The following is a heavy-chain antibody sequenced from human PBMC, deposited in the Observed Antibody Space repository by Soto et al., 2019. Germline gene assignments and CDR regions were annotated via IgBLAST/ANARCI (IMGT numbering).Heavy chain of an antibody. CDR2: ITGRGESS. CDR1: GLKFSNYA. J-gene: IGHJ4*02. D-gene: IGHD6-19*01. V-gene: IGHV3-23*01. Sequence: PGGSLRLSCTGPGLKFSNYAMTWVRQAPGKGLQWISTITGRGESSYYAESVKGRFTISRDNSRNTLYLQMSSLRADDTGIYYCAARDGRWLPYCSDFWGPGALVTVSS. CDR3: AARDGRWLPYCSDF.